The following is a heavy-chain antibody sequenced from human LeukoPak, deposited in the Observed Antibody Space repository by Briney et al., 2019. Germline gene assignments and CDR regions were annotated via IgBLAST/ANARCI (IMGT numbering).Heavy chain of an antibody. V-gene: IGHV3-33*06. CDR1: GFTCTSYG. Sequence: GGSLRLSCAASGFTCTSYGMHWVRQAPGKGLEWVAVIWSDGTNKYYADSVKGRFAISRDDSKTMVYLQMNSLRVEDTAVYYCAKDIERGFDYTNSLDYWGQGTLVTVSS. CDR2: IWSDGTNK. D-gene: IGHD4-11*01. CDR3: AKDIERGFDYTNSLDY. J-gene: IGHJ4*02.